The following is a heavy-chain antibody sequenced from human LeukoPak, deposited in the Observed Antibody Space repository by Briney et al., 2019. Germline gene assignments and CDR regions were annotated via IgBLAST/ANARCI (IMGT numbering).Heavy chain of an antibody. CDR2: MNPNSGNT. Sequence: GASVKVSCKASGYTFTSYGISWVRQATGQGLEWMGWMNPNSGNTGYAQKFQGRVTMTRNTSISTAYMELSSLRSEDTAVYYCARSAETYGGIDYWGQGTLVTVSS. J-gene: IGHJ4*02. V-gene: IGHV1-8*02. CDR1: GYTFTSYG. CDR3: ARSAETYGGIDY. D-gene: IGHD4-23*01.